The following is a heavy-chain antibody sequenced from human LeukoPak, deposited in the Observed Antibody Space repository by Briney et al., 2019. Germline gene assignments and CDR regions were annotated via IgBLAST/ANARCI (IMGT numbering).Heavy chain of an antibody. V-gene: IGHV4-39*01. Sequence: SETLSLTCTVSGGSISSSSYYWGWIRQPPGKGLEWIGSIYYSGSTYYNPSLKSRVTISVDTSKNQFSLKLSSVTAADTAVYYCGSQAVAQGYYYDYGRDVWGQGTTVTVSS. CDR1: GGSISSSSYY. D-gene: IGHD6-19*01. CDR3: GSQAVAQGYYYDYGRDV. CDR2: IYYSGST. J-gene: IGHJ6*02.